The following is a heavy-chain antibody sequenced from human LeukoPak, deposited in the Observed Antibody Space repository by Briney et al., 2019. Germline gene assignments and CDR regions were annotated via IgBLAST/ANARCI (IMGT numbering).Heavy chain of an antibody. CDR2: VKQDGSEK. Sequence: PGGSLRLSCAAPGFTFSSYWMSWVRQAPGKGLEWVANVKQDGSEKYYVDSVKGRFTISRDNAKNSLYLHINSLRSEDTAVYYCARLGPGMNFFYFDYWGQGTLVTVSS. V-gene: IGHV3-7*01. CDR1: GFTFSSYW. CDR3: ARLGPGMNFFYFDY. D-gene: IGHD3-10*01. J-gene: IGHJ4*02.